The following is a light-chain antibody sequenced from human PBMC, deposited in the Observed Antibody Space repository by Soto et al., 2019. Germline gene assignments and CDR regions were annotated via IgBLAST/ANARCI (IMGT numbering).Light chain of an antibody. CDR2: DVS. V-gene: IGLV2-14*01. Sequence: QSVLTQPASVSGSPGQSITISCTGTSSDVGGYNYVSWYQQHPGKAPKLMIYDVSNRPSGVSNRFSGSKSGNTASLTISGLQAEDEADYYGSSYTSSSPYVVFGGGTKLTVL. CDR3: SSYTSSSPYVV. J-gene: IGLJ2*01. CDR1: SSDVGGYNY.